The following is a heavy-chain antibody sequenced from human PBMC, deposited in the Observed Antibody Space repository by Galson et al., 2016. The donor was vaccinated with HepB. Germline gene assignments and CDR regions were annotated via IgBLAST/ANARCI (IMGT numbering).Heavy chain of an antibody. CDR2: ISGSGDST. D-gene: IGHD3-22*01. J-gene: IGHJ4*02. V-gene: IGHV3-23*01. CDR1: GFTFSSYA. CDR3: AKRLHYYDSSGFYRRFYFFDY. Sequence: LSCAASGFTFSSYAMSWVRQAPGEGLEWVSTISGSGDSTYYADSVQGRFTISRDNSKNTVYLQMNSLRAEDTAVYYCAKRLHYYDSSGFYRRFYFFDYWGQGTLVTVSS.